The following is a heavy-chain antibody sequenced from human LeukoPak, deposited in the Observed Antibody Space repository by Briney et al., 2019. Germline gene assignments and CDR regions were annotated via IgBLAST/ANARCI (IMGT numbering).Heavy chain of an antibody. CDR1: GGSISSYY. V-gene: IGHV4-59*01. D-gene: IGHD3-9*01. CDR2: IYYTGST. CDR3: ARSQTAGYYYVY. J-gene: IGHJ4*02. Sequence: SETLSLTCTVSGGSISSYYWSWIRQPPGKGLEWIGYIYYTGSTNYNPSLKSRVTISVDTSKNQFSLKLSSVTAADTAVYYCARSQTAGYYYVYWGQGTLVTVSS.